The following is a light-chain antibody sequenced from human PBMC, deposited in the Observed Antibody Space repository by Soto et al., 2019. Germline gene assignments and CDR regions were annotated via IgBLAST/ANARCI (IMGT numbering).Light chain of an antibody. V-gene: IGKV3-15*01. CDR3: QQYNNWWT. CDR1: QSISNN. Sequence: EIVMTQSPATLSVSPGERATLSCRASQSISNNLAWYHQRPGQAPRLLIYGASTRATGIPARFSGSGSGTEFTLTISSLQSEVFAVYYCQQYNNWWTFGQGTRVEIK. CDR2: GAS. J-gene: IGKJ1*01.